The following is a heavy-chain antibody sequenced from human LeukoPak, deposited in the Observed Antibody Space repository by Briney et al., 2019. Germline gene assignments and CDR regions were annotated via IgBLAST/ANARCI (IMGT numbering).Heavy chain of an antibody. Sequence: KPSETLSLTCTVSGGSISSYYWSWIRRPAGKGLEWIGRIYSSGITNYNPSLQSRVTMSVDTSKNQFSLKLSSVTAADTAVYYCARERKDILTGYYYYAMDVWGLGTTVTVSS. CDR2: IYSSGIT. CDR1: GGSISSYY. J-gene: IGHJ6*02. CDR3: ARERKDILTGYYYYAMDV. V-gene: IGHV4-4*07. D-gene: IGHD3-9*01.